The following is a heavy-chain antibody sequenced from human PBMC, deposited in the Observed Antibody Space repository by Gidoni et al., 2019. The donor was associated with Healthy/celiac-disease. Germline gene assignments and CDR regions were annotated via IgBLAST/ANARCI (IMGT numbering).Heavy chain of an antibody. CDR1: AFPYSHSC. D-gene: IGHD4-17*01. Sequence: LVESGGVLVMPGGSLTLSCAPSAFPYSHSCSSWVRQAPGKGMVWVGRIKSKTDGGKTDYAEPVKGRFTISRDDSKNTLYLQMNSLKTEDTAVYYCTTDRRRAYGDYVDDFDIWGQGTMVTVSS. CDR2: IKSKTDGGKT. J-gene: IGHJ3*02. CDR3: TTDRRRAYGDYVDDFDI. V-gene: IGHV3-15*01.